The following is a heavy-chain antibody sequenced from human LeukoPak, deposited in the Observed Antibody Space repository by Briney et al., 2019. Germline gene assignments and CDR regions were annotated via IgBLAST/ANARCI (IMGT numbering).Heavy chain of an antibody. CDR1: GDIVSSNSAA. J-gene: IGHJ3*02. CDR2: TYYRSKWYN. D-gene: IGHD5-12*01. CDR3: ASGYGPYDAFDI. V-gene: IGHV6-1*01. Sequence: SQTLSLTCAISGDIVSSNSAAWNWIRQSPSRGLEWLVRTYYRSKWYNDYAVSVKSRITINPDTSKNQFSLQLNSVTPEDTAVYYCASGYGPYDAFDIWGQGTMVTVSS.